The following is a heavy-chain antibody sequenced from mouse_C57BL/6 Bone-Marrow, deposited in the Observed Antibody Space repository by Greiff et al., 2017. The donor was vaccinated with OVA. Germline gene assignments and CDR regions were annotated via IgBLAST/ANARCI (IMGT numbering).Heavy chain of an antibody. D-gene: IGHD2-4*01. CDR3: ARYYYDYDGGAY. J-gene: IGHJ4*01. Sequence: EVQRVESGPELVKPGASVKISCTASGYSFTGYYMNWVKQSPEKSLEWIGEINPSTGGTTYKQKVKAKATLTVDKSYSTAYMQLKSLTSEDSAVYYCARYYYDYDGGAYWGQGTSVTVSS. V-gene: IGHV1-42*01. CDR1: GYSFTGYY. CDR2: INPSTGGT.